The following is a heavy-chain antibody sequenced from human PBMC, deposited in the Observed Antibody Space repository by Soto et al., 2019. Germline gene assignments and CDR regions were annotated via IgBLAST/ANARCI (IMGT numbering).Heavy chain of an antibody. CDR1: GYTFTNYA. CDR2: INAGTGDT. D-gene: IGHD2-2*01. CDR3: ARPLGHCNRMGCWNAFDI. J-gene: IGHJ3*02. Sequence: QVQLVQSGAEVKKPGASVKVSCKASGYTFTNYAVHWVRQAPGQRLEWMGWINAGTGDTEYSQKFQGRVTVTRDTSESTAYMELSSLRSEDTAVYFCARPLGHCNRMGCWNAFDIWGQGTMVTVSS. V-gene: IGHV1-3*01.